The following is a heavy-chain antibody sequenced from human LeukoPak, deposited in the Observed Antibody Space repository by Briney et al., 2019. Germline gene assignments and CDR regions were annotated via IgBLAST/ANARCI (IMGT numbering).Heavy chain of an antibody. CDR1: GFPFIAYD. V-gene: IGHV3-13*01. CDR2: FGSAGDT. Sequence: GGPLRLSCATSGFPFIAYDMHWVRQAPGKGLEWVSAFGSAGDTYYPGAVKGRFIISRDYGTNSLFLQMNSLRAGDTAVYFCVRGALPGDNWYFDLWGRGTLVIVSS. CDR3: VRGALPGDNWYFDL. J-gene: IGHJ2*01.